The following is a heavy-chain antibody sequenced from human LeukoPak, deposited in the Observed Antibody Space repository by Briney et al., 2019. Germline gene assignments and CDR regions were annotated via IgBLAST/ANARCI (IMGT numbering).Heavy chain of an antibody. D-gene: IGHD4-17*01. Sequence: GGSLRLSCAASGFTFSSYEMNWVRQAPGKGLEWVSYISSSGSTIYYADSVKGRFTISRDNAKNSLHLQMNSLRAEDTAVYYCARDASYTVTNPIGFDYWGQGTLVTVSS. CDR1: GFTFSSYE. V-gene: IGHV3-48*03. CDR3: ARDASYTVTNPIGFDY. J-gene: IGHJ4*02. CDR2: ISSSGSTI.